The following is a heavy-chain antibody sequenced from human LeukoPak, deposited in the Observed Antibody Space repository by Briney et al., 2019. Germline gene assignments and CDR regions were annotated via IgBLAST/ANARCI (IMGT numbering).Heavy chain of an antibody. V-gene: IGHV3-48*03. CDR1: GFRFSSYD. D-gene: IGHD3-22*01. Sequence: GGSLRLSCAASGFRFSSYDMNWVRQAPGKGLEWVSYISSSGTTIYYAGSVKGRFTISRDNAQNSLYLHMNSLRAEDTAVYYCARDHYYDSTFDYWGQGTLVTVSS. CDR2: ISSSGTTI. CDR3: ARDHYYDSTFDY. J-gene: IGHJ4*02.